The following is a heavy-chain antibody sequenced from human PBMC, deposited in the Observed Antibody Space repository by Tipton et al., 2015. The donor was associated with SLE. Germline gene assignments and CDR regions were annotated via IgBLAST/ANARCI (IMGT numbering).Heavy chain of an antibody. J-gene: IGHJ4*02. Sequence: TLSLTCAVYGGSFRGYYWSWIRQPPGKGLERIGEINHTGSNNYNPSLKRRVTLSVDTSKNQFSLKLSSVTAADTAVYYCARGKDFWSGYYMDYWGQGTLVTVSS. D-gene: IGHD3-3*01. CDR2: INHTGSN. V-gene: IGHV4-34*01. CDR1: GGSFRGYY. CDR3: ARGKDFWSGYYMDY.